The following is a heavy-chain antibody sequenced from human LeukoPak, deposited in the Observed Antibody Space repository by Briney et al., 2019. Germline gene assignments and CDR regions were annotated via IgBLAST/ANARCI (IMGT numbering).Heavy chain of an antibody. CDR3: ASPGLPYGGGLDAFDI. V-gene: IGHV1-2*02. CDR2: INPNSGGT. Sequence: SVKVSCKASGYTFTGYYMHWVRQAPGQGLEWMGWINPNSGGTNYAQKFQGRVTMTRDTSISTAYMELSRLRSDDTAVYYCASPGLPYGGGLDAFDIWGQGTMVTVSS. J-gene: IGHJ3*02. CDR1: GYTFTGYY. D-gene: IGHD3-10*01.